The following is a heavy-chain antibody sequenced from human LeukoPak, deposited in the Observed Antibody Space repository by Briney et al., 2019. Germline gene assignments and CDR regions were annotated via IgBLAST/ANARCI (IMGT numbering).Heavy chain of an antibody. CDR2: IIPIFGTA. V-gene: IGHV1-69*01. D-gene: IGHD2-21*01. J-gene: IGHJ4*02. CDR1: GGTFSXYA. Sequence: VNVSXKASGGTFSXYAXSWVRQAPGQGXEWMGGIIPIFGTANYAQKFQGRVTITADESTSTAYMELSSLRSEDTAVYYCARAYSGGFDYWGQGTLVTVSS. CDR3: ARAYSGGFDY.